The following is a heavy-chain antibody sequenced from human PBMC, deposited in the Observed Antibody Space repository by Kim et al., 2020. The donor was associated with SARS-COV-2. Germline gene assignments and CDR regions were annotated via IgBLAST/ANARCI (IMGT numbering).Heavy chain of an antibody. V-gene: IGHV3-23*01. J-gene: IGHJ4*02. CDR3: AKVFYGDYVFDY. D-gene: IGHD4-17*01. Sequence: HADSVKGRFTVARDNSKNTLYMQMNSLRAEDTAVYYCAKVFYGDYVFDYWGQGTLVTVSS.